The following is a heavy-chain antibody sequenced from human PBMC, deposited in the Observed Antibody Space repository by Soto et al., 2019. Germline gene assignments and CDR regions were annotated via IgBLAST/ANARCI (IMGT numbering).Heavy chain of an antibody. J-gene: IGHJ5*02. CDR2: IHYSQST. D-gene: IGHD6-13*01. V-gene: IGHV4-39*07. CDR1: GGSISSSSYY. Sequence: SETLSLTCTVSGGSISSSSYYWGWIRQPPGKGLEYIGSIHYSQSTYYNPSLKSRFSISVDTSKNQFSLKLSSVTAADTAVYYCARITYSSSWYKIDPWGQGTLVTVSS. CDR3: ARITYSSSWYKIDP.